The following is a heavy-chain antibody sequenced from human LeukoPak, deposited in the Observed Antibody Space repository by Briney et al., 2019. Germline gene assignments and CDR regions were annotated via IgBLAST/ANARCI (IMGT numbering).Heavy chain of an antibody. CDR3: ARVGNGRSWDY. CDR1: GFTFSSFT. Sequence: PGGSLRLSCAASGFTFSSFTMNWARQVPGKGLEWISYISLGNSTMFYADSVKGRFTISRDNAKNSLYLQMISLRDDDTAVYYCARVGNGRSWDYWGQGTLVSVSS. CDR2: ISLGNSTM. D-gene: IGHD2-15*01. J-gene: IGHJ4*02. V-gene: IGHV3-48*02.